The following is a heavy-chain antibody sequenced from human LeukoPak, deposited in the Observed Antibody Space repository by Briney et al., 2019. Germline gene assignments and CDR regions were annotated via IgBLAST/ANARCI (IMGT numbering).Heavy chain of an antibody. V-gene: IGHV4-34*01. CDR1: GGSFSGYY. D-gene: IGHD2-2*01. CDR3: ARGPSVVAVGPPDY. J-gene: IGHJ4*02. Sequence: KSSETLSLTCAVYGGSFSGYYWSWIRQPPGKGLEWIGEINHSGSTNYNPSLKSRVTISVDTSKNQFSLKLSSVTAADTAVYYCARGPSVVAVGPPDYWGQGTLVTVSS. CDR2: INHSGST.